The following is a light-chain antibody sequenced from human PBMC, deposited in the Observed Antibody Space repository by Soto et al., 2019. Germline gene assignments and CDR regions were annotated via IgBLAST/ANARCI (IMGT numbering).Light chain of an antibody. V-gene: IGKV4-1*01. CDR3: QEYYGIPPYT. CDR2: WAS. J-gene: IGKJ2*01. CDR1: QSVLYSYNNKNY. Sequence: DIVMTQSPDSLAVSPGERATINCKSSQSVLYSYNNKNYLAWYQQKPGQPPKLLIYWASTRESGVPDRFSGSGSGTDFTLTISSLQAEDVAVYYCQEYYGIPPYTFGRGTKLEI.